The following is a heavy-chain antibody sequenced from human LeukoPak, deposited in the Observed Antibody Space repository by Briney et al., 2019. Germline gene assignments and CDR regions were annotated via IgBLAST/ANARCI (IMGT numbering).Heavy chain of an antibody. J-gene: IGHJ4*02. V-gene: IGHV1-2*06. CDR2: INPNSGGT. D-gene: IGHD3-22*01. CDR1: GYTFTGYY. CDR3: ARGRNSVYYFNVVAPSYFDY. Sequence: ASVKVSCKASGYTFTGYYMHWVRQAPGQGLEWMGRINPNSGGTNYAQKFQGRVTMPRDTSINTAYMDLSRLRSDDTAVYYCARGRNSVYYFNVVAPSYFDYWGREPWSPSPQ.